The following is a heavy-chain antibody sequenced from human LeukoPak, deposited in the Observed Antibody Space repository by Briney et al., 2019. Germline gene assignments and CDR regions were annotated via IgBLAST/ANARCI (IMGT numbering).Heavy chain of an antibody. CDR3: ARATDYNTLDY. D-gene: IGHD1-14*01. CDR1: GFTFSSYS. J-gene: IGHJ4*02. Sequence: GGSLRLSCAASGFTFSSYSMNWVRQAPGKGLEWVSSISTSSSYIHYADSVKGRFTISRDNAKNSLYLQMNSLRADDTAVYYCARATDYNTLDYWGQGTLVSVSS. V-gene: IGHV3-21*01. CDR2: ISTSSSYI.